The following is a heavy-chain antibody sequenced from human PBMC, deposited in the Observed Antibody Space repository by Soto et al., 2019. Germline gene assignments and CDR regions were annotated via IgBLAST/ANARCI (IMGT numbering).Heavy chain of an antibody. D-gene: IGHD3-3*01. J-gene: IGHJ4*02. CDR2: IYSGGST. Sequence: GGSPRLSCAASGFTVSSNYMSWVRQAPGKGLEWVSVIYSGGSTYYADSVKGRFTISRDNSKNTLYLQMNSLRAEDTAVYYCARDHYDFWSGSFDYWGQGTLVTVSS. V-gene: IGHV3-66*01. CDR3: ARDHYDFWSGSFDY. CDR1: GFTVSSNY.